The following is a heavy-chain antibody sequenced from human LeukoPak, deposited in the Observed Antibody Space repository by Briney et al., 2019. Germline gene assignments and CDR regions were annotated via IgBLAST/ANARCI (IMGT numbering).Heavy chain of an antibody. CDR3: XSXXHRDFGDYYGMDV. Sequence: ASVKVSCEASXYXXTXXXXXXVXXXPGXXXXXMXXXXXXXGSXRYAQKXXGRVTMTRDTSTSTVYMELSSLISEDTAVYYCXSXXHRDFGDYYGMDVWGQGTTVTVSS. CDR1: XYXXTXXX. D-gene: IGHD4-17*01. CDR2: XXXXXGSX. J-gene: IGHJ6*02. V-gene: IGHV1-46*01.